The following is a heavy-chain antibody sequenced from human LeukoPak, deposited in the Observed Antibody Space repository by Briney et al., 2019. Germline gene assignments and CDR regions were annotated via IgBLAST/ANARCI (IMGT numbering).Heavy chain of an antibody. Sequence: PSETLSLTCAVSGGSISSGGYSWSWIRQPPGKGLEWIGSIYYSGSTYHNPSLKSRVTISVDTSKNQFSLKLSSVTAADTAVYYCARQEWVWGFSGYMDVWGKGTTVTVSS. CDR3: ARQEWVWGFSGYMDV. J-gene: IGHJ6*03. CDR1: GGSISSGGYS. CDR2: IYYSGST. D-gene: IGHD3-3*01. V-gene: IGHV4-30-2*03.